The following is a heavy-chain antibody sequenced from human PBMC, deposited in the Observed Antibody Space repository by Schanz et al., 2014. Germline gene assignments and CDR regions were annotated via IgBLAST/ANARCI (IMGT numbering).Heavy chain of an antibody. CDR1: GGTFSTYV. CDR2: ISAYNGHT. D-gene: IGHD3-10*01. V-gene: IGHV1-18*01. J-gene: IGHJ6*02. CDR3: ARANRVGDMDV. Sequence: QVQLVQSGADVKKPGSSVRVSCKASGGTFSTYVVVCVRQAPGQGLEWMGWISAYNGHTDYAQKLQGRVTVTTDTSTSTAYMELRNLRSDDTAVYSCARANRVGDMDVWGQGTTVTVSS.